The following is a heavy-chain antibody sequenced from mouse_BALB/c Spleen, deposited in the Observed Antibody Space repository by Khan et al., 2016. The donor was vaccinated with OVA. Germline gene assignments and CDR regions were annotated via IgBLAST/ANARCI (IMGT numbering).Heavy chain of an antibody. CDR2: IWSDGST. J-gene: IGHJ4*01. CDR1: GFSLTNYG. V-gene: IGHV2-6-1*01. Sequence: VQRVESGPGLVAPSQSLSITCTLSGFSLTNYGVHWVRQPPGKGLEWLVVIWSDGSTTYNSALKSRLTISKDHSKSQVFLKMNSLQTDDTAVYFCARQPYYHYNIMDYWGQGTSVTVSS. D-gene: IGHD2-10*01. CDR3: ARQPYYHYNIMDY.